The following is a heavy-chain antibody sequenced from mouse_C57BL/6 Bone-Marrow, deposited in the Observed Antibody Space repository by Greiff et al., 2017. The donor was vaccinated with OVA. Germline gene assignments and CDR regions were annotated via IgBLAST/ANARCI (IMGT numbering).Heavy chain of an antibody. V-gene: IGHV1-81*01. J-gene: IGHJ4*01. Sequence: QVQLKQSGAELARPGASVKLSCKASGYTFTSYGISWVKQRTGQGLEWIGEIYPRSGHTYYNEKFKGKATLTADKSSSTAYMELRSLTSEDSAVDFCARDYYGSPHYWGQGTSVTVSA. CDR1: GYTFTSYG. D-gene: IGHD1-1*01. CDR3: ARDYYGSPHY. CDR2: IYPRSGHT.